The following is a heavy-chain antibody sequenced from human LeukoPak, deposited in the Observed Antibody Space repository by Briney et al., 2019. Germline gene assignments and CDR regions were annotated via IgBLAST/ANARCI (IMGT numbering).Heavy chain of an antibody. CDR3: ARGLSTVTTKDDYYYGMDV. V-gene: IGHV1-69*04. CDR1: GGTFSSYA. D-gene: IGHD4-17*01. CDR2: IMPILGIA. Sequence: ASVEVSCKASGGTFSSYAISWVRQAPGQGLEWMGRIMPILGIANYAQKFQGRVTITADKSTSTAYVELSSLRSEDTAVYYCARGLSTVTTKDDYYYGMDVWGQGTTVTVSS. J-gene: IGHJ6*02.